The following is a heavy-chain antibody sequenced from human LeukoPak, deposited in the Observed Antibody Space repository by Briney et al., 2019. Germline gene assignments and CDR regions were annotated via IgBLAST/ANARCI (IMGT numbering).Heavy chain of an antibody. Sequence: SQTLSLTCTVSGGSISSGSYYWSWIRQPAGKGLEWIGRIYTSGSTYYNPSLKSRVTISEDTSKNQFSLKLKFVTAADTAVYYCARHNPHMQYFDLWGRGTLVTVSS. V-gene: IGHV4-61*02. CDR2: IYTSGST. D-gene: IGHD1-1*01. J-gene: IGHJ2*01. CDR3: ARHNPHMQYFDL. CDR1: GGSISSGSYY.